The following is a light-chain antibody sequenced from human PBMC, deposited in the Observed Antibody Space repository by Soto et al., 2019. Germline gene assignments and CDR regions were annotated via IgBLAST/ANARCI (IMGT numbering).Light chain of an antibody. V-gene: IGLV2-8*01. Sequence: QSVLTQPPSASGSPGQSVTISCTGTSSDVGGYNYVSWYQQHPGKAPKLMIYEVSKRPSGVPDRFSGSKSGNRASLTVSGLQAEDEADYYCSSYAGSNVVFGGGTKLTVL. J-gene: IGLJ2*01. CDR1: SSDVGGYNY. CDR2: EVS. CDR3: SSYAGSNVV.